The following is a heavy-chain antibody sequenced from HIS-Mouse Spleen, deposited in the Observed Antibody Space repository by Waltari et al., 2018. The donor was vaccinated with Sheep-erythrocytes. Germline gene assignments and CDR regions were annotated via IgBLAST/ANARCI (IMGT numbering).Heavy chain of an antibody. Sequence: APGKGLEWVSSISSSSSYIYYADSVKGRFTICRDNAKNSLYLQMNSLRAEDTAVYYCARVASGATFDYWGQGTLVTVSS. J-gene: IGHJ4*02. D-gene: IGHD1-26*01. CDR3: ARVASGATFDY. V-gene: IGHV3-21*01. CDR2: ISSSSSYI.